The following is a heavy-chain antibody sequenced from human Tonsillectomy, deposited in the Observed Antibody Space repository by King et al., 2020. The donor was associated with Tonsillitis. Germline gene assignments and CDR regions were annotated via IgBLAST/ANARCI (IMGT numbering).Heavy chain of an antibody. CDR2: ITGGGSYT. CDR3: SRSGYGCYPYFDY. D-gene: IGHD3-3*01. V-gene: IGHV3-11*06. CDR1: GFTFSDYY. J-gene: IGHJ4*02. Sequence: HVQLVESGGGLVKPGGSLRLSCAVSGFTFSDYYMGWFRQAPGKGLEWVSYITGGGSYTNYADYEKGRFTISRDNAKNSLYLQMNRRRREDTAVYYCSRSGYGCYPYFDYWGQGTLVTVSS.